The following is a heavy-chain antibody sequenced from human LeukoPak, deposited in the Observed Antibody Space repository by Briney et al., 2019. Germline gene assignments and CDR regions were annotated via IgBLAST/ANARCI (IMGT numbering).Heavy chain of an antibody. D-gene: IGHD3-9*01. CDR3: ARAIPDYDILTGNAFDI. CDR2: IYSGGST. V-gene: IGHV3-66*01. J-gene: IGHJ3*02. CDR1: GFTVSSNY. Sequence: PGGSLRLSCAASGFTVSSNYLSWVRQAPGKGLEWVSVIYSGGSTYYADSVKGRFTISRDNSKNTLYLQMNSLRAEDTAVYYCARAIPDYDILTGNAFDIWGQGTMVTVSS.